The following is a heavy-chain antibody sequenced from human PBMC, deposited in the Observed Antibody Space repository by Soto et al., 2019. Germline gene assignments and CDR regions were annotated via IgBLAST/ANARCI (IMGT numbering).Heavy chain of an antibody. CDR1: GFTFSSYS. CDR2: ITRSSSPI. CDR3: ARLYTSGWYLDH. J-gene: IGHJ4*02. V-gene: IGHV3-48*02. Sequence: EVQLVESGGGLVQPGGSLRLSCAASGFTFSSYSMKWVRQAPGKGLEWVSYITRSSSPIYYADSVKGRFTTSRDNGKNSLYLQMNSLRDEDTVVYYCARLYTSGWYLDHWGQGTLVTVSS. D-gene: IGHD6-19*01.